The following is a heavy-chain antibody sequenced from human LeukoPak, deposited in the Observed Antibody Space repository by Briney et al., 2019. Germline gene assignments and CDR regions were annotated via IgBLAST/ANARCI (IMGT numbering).Heavy chain of an antibody. D-gene: IGHD3-10*01. CDR1: GFTFSDYY. Sequence: GGSLRLSCAASGFTFSDYYMSWIRQAPGKGLEWVSYISSSSYTNYADSVKGRFTISRDNAKNSLYLQMNSLRAEDTAVYYCAGDEREVGSGSYPDFWGQGTLVTVSS. V-gene: IGHV3-11*06. CDR3: AGDEREVGSGSYPDF. J-gene: IGHJ4*02. CDR2: ISSSSYT.